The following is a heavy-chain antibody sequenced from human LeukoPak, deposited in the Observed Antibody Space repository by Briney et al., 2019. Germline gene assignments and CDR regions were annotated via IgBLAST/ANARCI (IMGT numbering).Heavy chain of an antibody. CDR2: IRYDGSTK. CDR3: ARGADSGYSSDN. Sequence: GGSLRLSCAASGFTFSSYGMNWVRQAPGKGLEWVTFIRYDGSTKYYADSVKGRFTISRDNAKNSLYLQMNSLRAEDTAVYYCARGADSGYSSDNWGQGTLVSVSS. J-gene: IGHJ4*02. CDR1: GFTFSSYG. D-gene: IGHD3-9*01. V-gene: IGHV3-30*02.